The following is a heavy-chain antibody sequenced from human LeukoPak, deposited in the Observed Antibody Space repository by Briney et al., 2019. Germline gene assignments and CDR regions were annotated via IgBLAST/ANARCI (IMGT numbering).Heavy chain of an antibody. D-gene: IGHD3-9*01. V-gene: IGHV4-34*01. CDR2: INHSGST. J-gene: IGHJ2*01. CDR1: GGSFSGYY. CDR3: ARDPNDYYDILTGYYRGYFDL. Sequence: SETLSLTCAVYGGSFSGYYWSWIRQPPGKGLEWIGEINHSGSTNYNPSLKSRVTISVDTSKNQFSLKLSSVTAADTAVYYCARDPNDYYDILTGYYRGYFDLWGRGTLVTVSS.